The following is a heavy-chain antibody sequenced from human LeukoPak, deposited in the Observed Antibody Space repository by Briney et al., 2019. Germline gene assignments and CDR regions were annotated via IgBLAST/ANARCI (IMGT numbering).Heavy chain of an antibody. Sequence: SVKVSCKASGYTFTSYAISWVRQAPGQGLGWMGRIIPILGIANYAQKFQGRVTITADKSTSTAYMELSSLRSEDTAVYYCAREVPKYYGMDVWGQGTTVTVSS. V-gene: IGHV1-69*04. J-gene: IGHJ6*02. CDR1: GYTFTSYA. CDR2: IIPILGIA. CDR3: AREVPKYYGMDV.